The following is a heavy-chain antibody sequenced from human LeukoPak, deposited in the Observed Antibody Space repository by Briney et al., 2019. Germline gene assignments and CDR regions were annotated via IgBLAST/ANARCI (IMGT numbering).Heavy chain of an antibody. CDR1: GFTFRNYV. V-gene: IGHV3-30-3*01. D-gene: IGHD6-19*01. Sequence: QPGGSLRLSCAASGFTFRNYVIHWVRQAPGKGLEWVAVTSSDLNVKLYADSVKGRFTISRDNSKNTLYLQMNSLRAEDTAAYYCARDLGYSSGFDYWGQGTLVTVSS. CDR3: ARDLGYSSGFDY. J-gene: IGHJ4*02. CDR2: TSSDLNVK.